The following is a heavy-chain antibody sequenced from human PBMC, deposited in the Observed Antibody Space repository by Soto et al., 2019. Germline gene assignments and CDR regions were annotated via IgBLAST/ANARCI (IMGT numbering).Heavy chain of an antibody. D-gene: IGHD6-6*01. CDR3: ARRETARGFDY. CDR2: ISTDGSIT. J-gene: IGHJ4*02. CDR1: GFTFSSYW. V-gene: IGHV3-74*01. Sequence: PGGSLRLSCVASGFTFSSYWMHWVRQAPGGGLVWVSRISTDGSITNYADSVKGRFTISRDNAKNTLYLEMNSLRAEDTAVYHCARRETARGFDYWGQGTLVTVSS.